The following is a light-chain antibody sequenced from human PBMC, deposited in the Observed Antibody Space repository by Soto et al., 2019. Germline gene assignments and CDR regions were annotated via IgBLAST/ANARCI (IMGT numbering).Light chain of an antibody. Sequence: EIVMTQSPATLSVSPGERATVPCRASQSVSNNFAWYQQKPGQAPSLLIYGASARATGIPARFSGSGYGTEFTLTISSLQSEDFAVYYCQQYHKWPLTFGGGTRVEIK. CDR3: QQYHKWPLT. CDR1: QSVSNN. CDR2: GAS. V-gene: IGKV3-15*01. J-gene: IGKJ4*01.